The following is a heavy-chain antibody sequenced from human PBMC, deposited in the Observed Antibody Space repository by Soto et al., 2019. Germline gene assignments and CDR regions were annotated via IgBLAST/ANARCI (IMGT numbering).Heavy chain of an antibody. J-gene: IGHJ6*02. CDR1: GFTFSDYA. CDR2: VSGRGDGT. V-gene: IGHV3-23*01. CDR3: AKDVEEVLHYYGMDV. Sequence: EIQILESGGALVQPGGSLRLSCSVSGFTFSDYAMNWVRQAPGKGLEWVSAVSGRGDGTFYADSVKGRFTISRDNSKNTVYMQINSLTVDDTAVYYYAKDVEEVLHYYGMDVWGRGTTVRVSS.